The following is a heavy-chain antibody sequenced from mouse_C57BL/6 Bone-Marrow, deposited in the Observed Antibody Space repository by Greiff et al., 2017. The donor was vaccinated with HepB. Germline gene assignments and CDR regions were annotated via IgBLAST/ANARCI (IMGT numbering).Heavy chain of an antibody. CDR2: ISNGGGST. CDR1: GFTFSDYY. CDR3: ARPYYYGSSFYFDY. D-gene: IGHD1-1*01. V-gene: IGHV5-12*01. J-gene: IGHJ2*01. Sequence: EVQVVESGGGLVQPGGSLKLSCAASGFTFSDYYMYWVRQTPEKRLEWVAYISNGGGSTYYPDTVKGRFTISRDNAKNTLYLQMSRLKSEDTAMYYCARPYYYGSSFYFDYCGQGTTLTVSS.